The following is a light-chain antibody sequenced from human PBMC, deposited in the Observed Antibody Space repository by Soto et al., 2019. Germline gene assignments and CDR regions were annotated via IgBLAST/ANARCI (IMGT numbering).Light chain of an antibody. CDR2: DAS. V-gene: IGKV1-5*01. Sequence: IQMTQSPSTVSASVGERVTITCRASQSISSSLAWYQQKPGKAPKVLIYDASSLDSGVPSRFSGSGYGTEFTLTVSSLQPGDFATYSCQHYESYPYSFGQGTKLEIK. CDR1: QSISSS. J-gene: IGKJ2*01. CDR3: QHYESYPYS.